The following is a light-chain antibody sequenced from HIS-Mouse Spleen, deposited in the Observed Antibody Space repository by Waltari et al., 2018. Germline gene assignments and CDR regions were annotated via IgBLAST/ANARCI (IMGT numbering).Light chain of an antibody. CDR2: KDS. V-gene: IGLV3-25*03. Sequence: SYELTQPPSVSVSPGQTARITCSGDALPKQYAYWYQQKPGQAPVPVIYKDSERPSGIPERFSGSSSGTTVTLTISGVQAEDEADYYCQSADSSGTYEVFGTGTKVTVL. CDR1: ALPKQY. J-gene: IGLJ1*01. CDR3: QSADSSGTYEV.